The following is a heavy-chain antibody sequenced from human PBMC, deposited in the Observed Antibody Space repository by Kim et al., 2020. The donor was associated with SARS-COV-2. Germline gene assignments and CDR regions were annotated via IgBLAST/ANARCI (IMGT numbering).Heavy chain of an antibody. V-gene: IGHV4-30-2*01. Sequence: SETLSLTCAVSGGSISSGGYSWSWIRQPPGKGLEWIGYIYHSGSTYYNPSLKSRVTISVDRSKNQFSLKLSSVTAADTAVYYCARSLKGPDCSSTSCPFHYYYYGMDVWGQGTTVTVSS. J-gene: IGHJ6*02. D-gene: IGHD2-2*01. CDR3: ARSLKGPDCSSTSCPFHYYYYGMDV. CDR2: IYHSGST. CDR1: GGSISSGGYS.